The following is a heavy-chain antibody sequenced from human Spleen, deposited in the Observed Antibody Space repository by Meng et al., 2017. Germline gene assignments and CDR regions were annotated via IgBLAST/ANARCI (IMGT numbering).Heavy chain of an antibody. D-gene: IGHD3-22*01. Sequence: SETLSLTCAVSGYSITGSYNWGWIRQSPGKGLEWIGSIYQSGSTYYNPSLKSRVTMSADTSKNQFSLKLSSVTAADTAVYYCARDRSTMIVVVTYFDYWGQGTLVTVSS. CDR3: ARDRSTMIVVVTYFDY. J-gene: IGHJ4*02. CDR2: IYQSGST. V-gene: IGHV4-38-2*02. CDR1: GYSITGSYN.